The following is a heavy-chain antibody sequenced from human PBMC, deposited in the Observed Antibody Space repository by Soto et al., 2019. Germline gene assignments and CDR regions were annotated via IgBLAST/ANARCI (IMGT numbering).Heavy chain of an antibody. Sequence: ASAKVSCKVSGYTLTELSMHWVRQAPGKGLEWMGGFDPEDGETIYAQKFQGRVTMTEDTSTDTAYMELSSLRSEDTAVYYCAKDGVRYFDWSPGWYYGMDVWGQGTTVTVSS. V-gene: IGHV1-24*01. CDR2: FDPEDGET. CDR3: AKDGVRYFDWSPGWYYGMDV. J-gene: IGHJ6*02. D-gene: IGHD3-9*01. CDR1: GYTLTELS.